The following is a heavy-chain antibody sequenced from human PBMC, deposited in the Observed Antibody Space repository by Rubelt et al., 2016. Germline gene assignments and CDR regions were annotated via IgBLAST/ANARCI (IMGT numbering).Heavy chain of an antibody. CDR3: ARVQRAGLLWDV. CDR1: GDSINTNNFY. CDR2: LFSGNT. J-gene: IGHJ6*02. V-gene: IGHV4-39*07. D-gene: IGHD3-10*01. Sequence: QLQLHESGPGLVRPSETLSLTCSVSGDSINTNNFYWGCIRQPPWKGLQWIGSLFSGNTYYNPSLKSRVTISLDTSKNQFSLKLSSRTAVDTAWDFCARVQRAGLLWDVWGHGTAVTVSS.